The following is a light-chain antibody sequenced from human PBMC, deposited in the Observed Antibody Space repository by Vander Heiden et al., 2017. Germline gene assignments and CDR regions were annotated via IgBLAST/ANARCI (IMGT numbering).Light chain of an antibody. CDR2: DAS. J-gene: IGKJ3*01. V-gene: IGKV3-11*01. CDR1: QSVSSY. Sequence: EIVLPQSPATLSLSPGERATLSCRASQSVSSYLAWYQQKPGQAPRLLIYDASNRATGIPARFSGSGYGTDFTLTISSREPEDFAVYYCQQHSNWPLFTFGRGTKVDIK. CDR3: QQHSNWPLFT.